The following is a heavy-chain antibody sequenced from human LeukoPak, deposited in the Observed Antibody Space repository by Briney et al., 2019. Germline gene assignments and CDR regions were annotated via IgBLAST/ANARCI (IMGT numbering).Heavy chain of an antibody. Sequence: GGSLRLSCAASGFTFSSYWMHWVRQAPGKGLVWVSRINSDGSSTYYADSVKGRFTISRDNSKNTLYLQMNSLRAEDTAVYYCAKRDSSGSYYFDYWGQGTLVTVSS. J-gene: IGHJ4*02. V-gene: IGHV3-74*01. CDR2: INSDGSST. D-gene: IGHD3-22*01. CDR1: GFTFSSYW. CDR3: AKRDSSGSYYFDY.